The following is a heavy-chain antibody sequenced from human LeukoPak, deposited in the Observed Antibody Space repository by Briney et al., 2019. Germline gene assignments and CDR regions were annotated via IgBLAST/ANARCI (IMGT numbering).Heavy chain of an antibody. CDR3: ARVRAVGFFAGLDF. CDR1: GYTFTGHY. J-gene: IGHJ4*02. V-gene: IGHV1-2*02. Sequence: ASVKVSCKASGYTFTGHYIYWVRQAPGQGLEWMGWVNPNNGDTHYAQKFQGRVTMTSDTSISTAYMELSRLRSDDTAVYYCARVRAVGFFAGLDFWGQGTLVTVSS. D-gene: IGHD6-13*01. CDR2: VNPNNGDT.